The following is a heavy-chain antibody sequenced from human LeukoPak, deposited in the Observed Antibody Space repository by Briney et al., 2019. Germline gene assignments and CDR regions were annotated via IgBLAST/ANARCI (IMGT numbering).Heavy chain of an antibody. Sequence: GASVKVSXKASGGTFSSYAISWLRQAPGQGLEWIGGIIPIFGTANYAQKFQGRVTITADESTSTAYMELSSLRSEDTAVYYCARPSYDFWSGYCGLFDYWGQGTLVTVSS. CDR3: ARPSYDFWSGYCGLFDY. CDR1: GGTFSSYA. D-gene: IGHD3-3*01. J-gene: IGHJ4*02. CDR2: IIPIFGTA. V-gene: IGHV1-69*13.